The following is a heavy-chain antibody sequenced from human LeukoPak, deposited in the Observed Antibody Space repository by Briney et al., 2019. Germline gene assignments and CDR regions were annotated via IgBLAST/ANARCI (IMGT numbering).Heavy chain of an antibody. J-gene: IGHJ5*02. V-gene: IGHV4-4*02. Sequence: PSETLSLTCTVSGDSINSLDLWSWVRQPPGKGLEWIGEMYLSGTTHSNPSVKSRVTISVDTSKNQFSLKLSSVTAADTAVYYCASLGGYSGYDWDWFDPWGQGTLVTVSS. D-gene: IGHD5-12*01. CDR3: ASLGGYSGYDWDWFDP. CDR2: MYLSGTT. CDR1: GDSINSLDL.